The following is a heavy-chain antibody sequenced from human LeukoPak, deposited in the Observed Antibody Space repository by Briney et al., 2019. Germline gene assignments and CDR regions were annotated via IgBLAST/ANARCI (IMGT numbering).Heavy chain of an antibody. Sequence: SETLSLTCTVSGGSISSYYWSWIRQPPGKGLEWIGYIYYSGSTNYNPSLRSRVTISVDTSKNQFSLKLSSVTAADTAVYYCARLTVTTENSSFDPWGQGTLVTVSS. V-gene: IGHV4-59*01. D-gene: IGHD4-17*01. J-gene: IGHJ5*02. CDR3: ARLTVTTENSSFDP. CDR1: GGSISSYY. CDR2: IYYSGST.